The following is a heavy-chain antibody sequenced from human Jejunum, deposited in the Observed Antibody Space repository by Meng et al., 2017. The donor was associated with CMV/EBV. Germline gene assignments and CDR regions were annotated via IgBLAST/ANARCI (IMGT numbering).Heavy chain of an antibody. CDR3: ARDGGGFNSSPFDY. Sequence: SGFTFRSHAMHWVRQAPGKGLEWVAVSSKDGNSQYYTDSVRGRFTISRDNSDNMLYLQMNSLRADDTAVYYCARDGGGFNSSPFDYWGQGTLVTVSS. V-gene: IGHV3-30*04. CDR2: SSKDGNSQ. D-gene: IGHD3-16*01. J-gene: IGHJ4*02. CDR1: GFTFRSHA.